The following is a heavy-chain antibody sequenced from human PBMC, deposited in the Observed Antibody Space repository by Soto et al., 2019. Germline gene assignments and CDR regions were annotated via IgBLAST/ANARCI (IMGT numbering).Heavy chain of an antibody. D-gene: IGHD2-2*01. CDR2: ISYDGSNK. V-gene: IGHV3-30*03. CDR3: ARGRVVVVPAAVYNWFDP. CDR1: GFTFSSYG. J-gene: IGHJ5*02. Sequence: QVQLVESGGGVVQPGRSLRLSCAASGFTFSSYGMHWVRQAPGKGLEWVAVISYDGSNKYYADSVKGRFTISRDNSKNTLYLQMNSVRAEDTAVYYCARGRVVVVPAAVYNWFDPWGQGTLVTVSS.